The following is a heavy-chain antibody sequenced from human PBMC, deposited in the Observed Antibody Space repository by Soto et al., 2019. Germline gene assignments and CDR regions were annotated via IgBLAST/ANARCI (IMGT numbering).Heavy chain of an antibody. Sequence: PSETLSLTCTVSGGSITNTSYYWGWIRQSPGKGLEWMGSVYYRGRSYSKSSVKSRVTISVDTSKNRFSLSLNSVTASDTAVYFCVSQRTTVPTQAYFDYWGPGALVTVSS. V-gene: IGHV4-39*01. CDR2: VYYRGRS. J-gene: IGHJ4*02. D-gene: IGHD4-17*01. CDR1: GGSITNTSYY. CDR3: VSQRTTVPTQAYFDY.